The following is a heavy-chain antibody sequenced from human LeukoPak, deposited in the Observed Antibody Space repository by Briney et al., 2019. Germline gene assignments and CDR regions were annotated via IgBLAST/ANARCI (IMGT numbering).Heavy chain of an antibody. D-gene: IGHD3-22*01. J-gene: IGHJ5*02. CDR3: ARGSQHYYDSSGYYHNWFDP. CDR1: GGSISSYY. Sequence: SETLSLTCTVSGGSISSYYWSWIRQPAGKGLEWIGRIYTSGSTNYNPSLKSRVTMSVDTSKSQFSLKLNSVTAADTAVYYCARGSQHYYDSSGYYHNWFDPWGQGTLVTVSS. CDR2: IYTSGST. V-gene: IGHV4-4*07.